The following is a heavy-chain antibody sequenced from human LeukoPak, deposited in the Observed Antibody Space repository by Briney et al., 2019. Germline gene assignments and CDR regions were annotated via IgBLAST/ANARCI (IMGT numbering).Heavy chain of an antibody. V-gene: IGHV3-21*01. D-gene: IGHD5-12*01. J-gene: IGHJ4*02. CDR3: ARGGRWLRSGVLPDY. Sequence: GGSLRHSCAASGFTFSSYSMNWVRQAPGKGLEWVSSIRSSSSYILYADSAKGRLTISRDNAKNSLYLQMHSLRAGHTAVYYCARGGRWLRSGVLPDYWGQGTLVTVSS. CDR1: GFTFSSYS. CDR2: IRSSSSYI.